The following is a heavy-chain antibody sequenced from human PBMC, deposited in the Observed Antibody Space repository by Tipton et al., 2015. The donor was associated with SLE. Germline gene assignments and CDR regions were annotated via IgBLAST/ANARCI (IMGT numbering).Heavy chain of an antibody. CDR1: GGSISSGSYY. Sequence: TLSLTCTVSGGSISSGSYYWSWIRQPPGKGLEWIGYIYYTGNTNYNASLKSRLTISVDTSKNQFSLTLSSVTAADTAVYYCASLGDRGGVVTWGQGTLVTVSS. D-gene: IGHD3-3*01. CDR3: ASLGDRGGVVT. V-gene: IGHV4-61*01. CDR2: IYYTGNT. J-gene: IGHJ4*02.